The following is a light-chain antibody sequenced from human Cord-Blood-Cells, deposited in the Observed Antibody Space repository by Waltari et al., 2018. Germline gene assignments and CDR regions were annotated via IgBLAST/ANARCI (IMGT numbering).Light chain of an antibody. CDR2: WAS. V-gene: IGKV4-1*01. CDR3: QQNYSTPPEKIT. CDR1: QSVLYSSNNKNY. Sequence: DIVMTQSPDSLAVSLGERATINCKSSQSVLYSSNNKNYLAWYQQKPGQPPKLLIYWASTRESGVPDRFSGSGSGTDFTLTISSLQAEDVAVYYCQQNYSTPPEKITFGPGTKVDIK. J-gene: IGKJ3*01.